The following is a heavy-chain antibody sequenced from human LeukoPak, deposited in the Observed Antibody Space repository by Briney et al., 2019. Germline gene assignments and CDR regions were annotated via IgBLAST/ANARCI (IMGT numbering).Heavy chain of an antibody. D-gene: IGHD6-19*01. Sequence: KSSETLSLTCTVSGGSINNSYWGWIRQPPGKGLEWIGSIYYSGSTYYNPSLKSRVTISVDTSKNQFSLKLSSVTAADTAVYYCARDSGSSGWYENNWFDPWGQGTLVTVSS. J-gene: IGHJ5*02. CDR2: IYYSGST. CDR1: GGSINNSY. V-gene: IGHV4-39*07. CDR3: ARDSGSSGWYENNWFDP.